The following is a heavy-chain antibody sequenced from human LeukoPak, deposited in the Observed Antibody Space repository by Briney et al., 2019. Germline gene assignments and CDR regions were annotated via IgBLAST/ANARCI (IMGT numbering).Heavy chain of an antibody. V-gene: IGHV4-31*03. CDR1: GGSISNGDHY. D-gene: IGHD3-22*01. J-gene: IGHJ6*02. CDR3: ARDYYYDSSGYYFQHSYYGMDV. Sequence: SETLSLTCTVSGGSISNGDHYWSWIRQHPGKGLEWIGHIYYSGSTYYNPSLKSRGIISVETSKNQFSLKLSSVTAADTAVYYCARDYYYDSSGYYFQHSYYGMDVWGQGTTVTVSS. CDR2: IYYSGST.